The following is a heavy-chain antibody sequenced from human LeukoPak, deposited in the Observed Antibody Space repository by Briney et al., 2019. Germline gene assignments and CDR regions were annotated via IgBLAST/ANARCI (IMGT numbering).Heavy chain of an antibody. CDR1: GFTFSSYA. CDR3: AKDRARYYYGSGSYDY. V-gene: IGHV3-33*06. CDR2: IWYDGSNK. J-gene: IGHJ4*02. D-gene: IGHD3-10*01. Sequence: GGSLRLSCAASGFTFSSYAMHWVRQAPGKGLEWVAVIWYDGSNKYYADSVKGRFTISRDNSKNTLYLQMDSLRAEDTAVYYCAKDRARYYYGSGSYDYWGQGTLVTVSS.